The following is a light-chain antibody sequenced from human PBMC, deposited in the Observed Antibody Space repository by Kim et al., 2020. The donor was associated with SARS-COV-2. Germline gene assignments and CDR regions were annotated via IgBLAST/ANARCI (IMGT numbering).Light chain of an antibody. J-gene: IGKJ3*01. V-gene: IGKV2-30*01. CDR3: LQSTHCPFT. CDR1: QSLVYSVRNIY. Sequence: PSSISCTSSQSLVYSVRNIYSHWFHQSPGPPPRRLIYKVSTPDAGAPASFSGSGSGTDFTLQISRVAAEYVVFYYSLQSTHCPFTFGHGTKVDIK. CDR2: KVS.